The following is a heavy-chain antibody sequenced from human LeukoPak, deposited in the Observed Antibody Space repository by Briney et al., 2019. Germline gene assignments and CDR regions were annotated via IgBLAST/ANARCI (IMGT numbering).Heavy chain of an antibody. CDR1: GGSFSGYY. D-gene: IGHD6-19*01. Sequence: KPSETLSLTCAVYGGSFSGYYWSWIRQPPGKGLEWIGEINHSGSTNYNPSLKSRVTISVDTSKNQFSLKLSSVTAADTAVYYCARKSGWYKYWGQGTLVTVSS. V-gene: IGHV4-34*01. CDR3: ARKSGWYKY. CDR2: INHSGST. J-gene: IGHJ4*02.